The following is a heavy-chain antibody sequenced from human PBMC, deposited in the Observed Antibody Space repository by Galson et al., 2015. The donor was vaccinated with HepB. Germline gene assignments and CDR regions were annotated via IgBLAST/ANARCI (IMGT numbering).Heavy chain of an antibody. Sequence: SLRLSCAASGFTFSSYAMSWVRQAPGKGLEWVSAISGSGGSTYYADSVKGRFTISRDNSKNTLYLQMNSLRAEDTAVYYCADHASYSSGSDYWGQGTLVTVSS. J-gene: IGHJ4*02. CDR2: ISGSGGST. CDR3: ADHASYSSGSDY. D-gene: IGHD6-19*01. CDR1: GFTFSSYA. V-gene: IGHV3-23*01.